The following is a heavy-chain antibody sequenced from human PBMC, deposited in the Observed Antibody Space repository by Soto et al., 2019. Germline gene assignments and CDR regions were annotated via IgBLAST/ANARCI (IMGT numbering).Heavy chain of an antibody. Sequence: SETLSLTCTVAGGPISSYYWSWIRQHPGKGLEWIGYIYYSGSTNYNPSLKSRVTISVDTSTSTVYMELSSLRSEDTAVYYCAGGSGSNYYYYGMDVWGQGTTVTVSS. CDR1: GGPISSYY. CDR3: AGGSGSNYYYYGMDV. CDR2: IYYSGST. J-gene: IGHJ6*02. D-gene: IGHD3-3*01. V-gene: IGHV4-59*03.